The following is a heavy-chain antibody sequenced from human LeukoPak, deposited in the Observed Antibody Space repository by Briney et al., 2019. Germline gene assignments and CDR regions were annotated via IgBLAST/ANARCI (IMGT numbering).Heavy chain of an antibody. J-gene: IGHJ3*02. CDR1: GYTFTGYY. Sequence: ASVKVSCKASGYTFTGYYMHWVRQAPGQGLEWMGWINPNSGGTNYAQKFQGRVTMTRDTSISTAYMELSRLRSDDTAVYYCARSPGDSSGYPRGAFDIWGQGTMVTVSS. V-gene: IGHV1-2*02. D-gene: IGHD3-22*01. CDR3: ARSPGDSSGYPRGAFDI. CDR2: INPNSGGT.